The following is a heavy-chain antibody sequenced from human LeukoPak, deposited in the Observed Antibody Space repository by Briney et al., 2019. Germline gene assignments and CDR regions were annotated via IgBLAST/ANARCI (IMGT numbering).Heavy chain of an antibody. CDR1: GGPISSYY. Sequence: SETLSLTCTVSGGPISSYYWSWIRQPPRKGLEWIGYIYYNGNTNYNPSLKSRVTISIDTSKDQFSLKLTSVTAADTAVYYCARHYTSAMAYFDYWGQGTLVTVSS. V-gene: IGHV4-59*08. J-gene: IGHJ4*02. D-gene: IGHD6-25*01. CDR2: IYYNGNT. CDR3: ARHYTSAMAYFDY.